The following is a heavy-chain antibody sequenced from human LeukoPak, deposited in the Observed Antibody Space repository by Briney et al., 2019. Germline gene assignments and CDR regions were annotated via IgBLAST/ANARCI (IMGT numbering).Heavy chain of an antibody. CDR1: GFTFDDYA. V-gene: IGHV3-9*01. D-gene: IGHD3-16*01. CDR3: AKDIGGFAVGYAFDI. J-gene: IGHJ3*02. Sequence: SLRLSCAASGFTFDDYAMHWVRQAPGKGLEWVSGISWNSGSIGYADPVKGRFTISRDNAKNSLYLQMNSLRAEDTALYYCAKDIGGFAVGYAFDIWGQGTMVTVSS. CDR2: ISWNSGSI.